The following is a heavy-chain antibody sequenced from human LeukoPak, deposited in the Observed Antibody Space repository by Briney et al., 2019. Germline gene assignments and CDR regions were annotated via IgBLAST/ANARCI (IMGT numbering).Heavy chain of an antibody. CDR2: IKEDGSEK. Sequence: GGSPRLSCAASGFTFSRHWMTWVRQAPGKGLEWVANIKEDGSEKYYVDSVKGRFTISRDNAKNSLYLQMNSLRAEDTAVYYCASLYCSGGSCYEALHWGQGTLVTVSS. CDR1: GFTFSRHW. D-gene: IGHD2-15*01. V-gene: IGHV3-7*01. J-gene: IGHJ4*02. CDR3: ASLYCSGGSCYEALH.